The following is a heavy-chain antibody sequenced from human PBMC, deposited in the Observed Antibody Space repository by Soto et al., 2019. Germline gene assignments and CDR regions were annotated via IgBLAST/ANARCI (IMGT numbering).Heavy chain of an antibody. V-gene: IGHV1-18*01. J-gene: IGHJ6*03. CDR3: ARLFTITGTTFFYYYYYYMDV. D-gene: IGHD1-7*01. CDR2: ISAYNGNT. Sequence: ASVKVSCKASGYTFSGYGISWVRQAPGQGLEWMGWISAYNGNTNYAQKLQGRVTMTTGTSTSTAYMELRSLRSDDTAVDYCARLFTITGTTFFYYYYYYMDVWG. CDR1: GYTFSGYG.